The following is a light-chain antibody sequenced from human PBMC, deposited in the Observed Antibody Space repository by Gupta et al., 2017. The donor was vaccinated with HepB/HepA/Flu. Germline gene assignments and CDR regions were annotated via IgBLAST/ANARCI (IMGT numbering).Light chain of an antibody. J-gene: IGKJ4*02. CDR3: QQYGNSSALT. Sequence: EAVLPQSHGTLSLSPGQSATLSCRASQSVGNYLAWYQQKPGQSPRLLIYNAFRRATGGPHRFIGGGSGADFTLTIYRLEHQDFAEYYCQQYGNSSALTFGGGTKVEIK. V-gene: IGKV3-20*01. CDR1: QSVGNY. CDR2: NAF.